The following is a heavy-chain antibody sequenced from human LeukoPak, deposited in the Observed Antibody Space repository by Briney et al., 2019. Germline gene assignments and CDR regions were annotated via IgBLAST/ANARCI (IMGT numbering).Heavy chain of an antibody. J-gene: IGHJ4*02. Sequence: GGSLRLSCAASGFTFSSYWMNWVRQAPGKGLEWVANIKQDGSEKFYVDSVKGRFTISRDNAKNSLYLQMNSLRAGDTAVYYCARSLIVVVPASGYWGQGTLVTVSS. CDR2: IKQDGSEK. CDR3: ARSLIVVVPASGY. D-gene: IGHD2-2*01. V-gene: IGHV3-7*01. CDR1: GFTFSSYW.